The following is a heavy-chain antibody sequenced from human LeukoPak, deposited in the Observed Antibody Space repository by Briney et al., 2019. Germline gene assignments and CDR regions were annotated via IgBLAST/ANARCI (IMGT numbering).Heavy chain of an antibody. V-gene: IGHV3-30*03. CDR2: ISYDGSNK. CDR3: ARARQWLAHDAFDI. D-gene: IGHD6-19*01. J-gene: IGHJ3*02. CDR1: GFSFSSYS. Sequence: GGSLRLSCAASGFSFSSYSMTWVRQAPGKGLEWVAVISYDGSNKYYADSVKGRFTISRDNSKNTLYLQMNSLRAEDTAVYYCARARQWLAHDAFDIWGQGTMVTVSS.